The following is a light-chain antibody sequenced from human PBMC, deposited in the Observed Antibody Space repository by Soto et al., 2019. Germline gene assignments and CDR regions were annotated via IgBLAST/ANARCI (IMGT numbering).Light chain of an antibody. V-gene: IGKV1-5*03. CDR2: KAS. CDR1: HSISTW. CDR3: QQYETFSPWT. Sequence: DIQMTQSPSTLSASVGDRVTITCRASHSISTWLAWYQQKPGKAPNLLIYKASTLESGVPSRFSGSGSETEFTLTISSLQPDDFATYYCQQYETFSPWTFGQGTKVDIK. J-gene: IGKJ1*01.